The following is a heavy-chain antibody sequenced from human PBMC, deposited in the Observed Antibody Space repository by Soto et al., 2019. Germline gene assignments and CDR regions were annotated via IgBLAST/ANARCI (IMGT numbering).Heavy chain of an antibody. Sequence: GSMKVSCKGSRYTLNEVAMHWVRQAPGKGLEWLGGFDPDEAETIYAQHFQGRVTMTEDTSTDTVYMELSSLRSEDTALYFCTTYHGDYNFDHWGQGTLVTVSS. D-gene: IGHD4-17*01. V-gene: IGHV1-24*01. CDR2: FDPDEAET. J-gene: IGHJ5*02. CDR3: TTYHGDYNFDH. CDR1: RYTLNEVA.